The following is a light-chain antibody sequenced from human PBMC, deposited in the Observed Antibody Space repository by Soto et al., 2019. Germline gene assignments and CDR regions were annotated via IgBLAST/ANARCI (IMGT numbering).Light chain of an antibody. CDR3: SSYAGSNNYV. Sequence: QSALTQPPSASRSPGQSVTISCTGTSSDVGGYKYVSWYQQYPGKAPKLMIYAVSKRPSGVPDRFSGSKSGNTASLTVSGLQAEDEADYYCSSYAGSNNYVFGTGTKLTVL. J-gene: IGLJ1*01. CDR2: AVS. V-gene: IGLV2-8*02. CDR1: SSDVGGYKY.